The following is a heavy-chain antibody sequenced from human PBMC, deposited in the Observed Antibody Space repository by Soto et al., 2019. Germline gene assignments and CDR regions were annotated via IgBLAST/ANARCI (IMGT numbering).Heavy chain of an antibody. V-gene: IGHV5-51*01. CDR3: ARRLGQGWFDP. D-gene: IGHD7-27*01. Sequence: PVVSLTNFCECSDQRTGSSCIVRVIQTAGKGLEWMGIIWASNSDTRYNPSFQGQVTISTDKSISTAYLQWNSLKAPDSGMYYCARRLGQGWFDPWGQGTLVSVS. J-gene: IGHJ5*02. CDR1: DQRTGSSC. CDR2: IWASNSDT.